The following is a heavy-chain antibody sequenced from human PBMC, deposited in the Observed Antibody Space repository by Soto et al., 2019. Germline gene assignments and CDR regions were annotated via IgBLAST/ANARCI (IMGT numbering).Heavy chain of an antibody. D-gene: IGHD6-13*01. J-gene: IGHJ4*02. CDR2: VYYSGAT. CDR1: DYSINSPNW. CDR3: AELRGSSVFEH. V-gene: IGHV4-28*01. Sequence: QVQLQESGPGLVKPSDTLSLTCTISDYSINSPNWWGWIRQPPGKGLQWIGSVYYSGATYYNPSLKGRVTMAVDTPKNRFSLTLRSVTAMDTAVYYCAELRGSSVFEHWGRGALVTVSS.